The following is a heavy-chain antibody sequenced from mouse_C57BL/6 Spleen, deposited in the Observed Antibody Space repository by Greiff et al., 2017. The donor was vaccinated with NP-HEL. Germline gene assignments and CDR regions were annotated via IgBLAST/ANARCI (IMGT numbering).Heavy chain of an antibody. D-gene: IGHD1-1*01. CDR1: GYTFTSYG. J-gene: IGHJ1*03. CDR3: AREVVATSRYFDV. Sequence: VMLVESGAELARPGASVKLSCKASGYTFTSYGISWVKQRTGQGLEWIGESYPRSGNTYYNEKFKGKATLTADKSSSTAYMELRSLTSEDSAVYFCAREVVATSRYFDVWGTGTTVTVSS. V-gene: IGHV1-81*01. CDR2: SYPRSGNT.